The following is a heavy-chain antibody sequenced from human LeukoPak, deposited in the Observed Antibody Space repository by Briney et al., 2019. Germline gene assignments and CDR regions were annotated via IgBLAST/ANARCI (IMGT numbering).Heavy chain of an antibody. CDR1: GGSFSGYY. V-gene: IGHV4-34*01. D-gene: IGHD6-19*01. Sequence: SETLSLTCAVYGGSFSGYYWSWIRQPPGKGLEWIGEINHSGSTNYNPSLKSRVTISVDTSKNQFSLKLSSVTAADTAVYYCARVTAIAVAGTYYYYYGMDVWGQGTTVTVSS. J-gene: IGHJ6*02. CDR3: ARVTAIAVAGTYYYYYGMDV. CDR2: INHSGST.